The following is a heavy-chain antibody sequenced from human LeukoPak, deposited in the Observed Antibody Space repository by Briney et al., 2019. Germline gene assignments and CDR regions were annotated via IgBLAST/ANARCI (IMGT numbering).Heavy chain of an antibody. CDR3: ASSGWINWFDP. CDR1: GFSFRSYG. J-gene: IGHJ5*02. Sequence: AGGSLRLSCAASGFSFRSYGMHWVRQAPGKGLEWVAYIQYDGSNQQYADSVKGRFSISRDNSKNMLNLQMNSLRAEDTAVYYCASSGWINWFDPWGQGTLVTVSS. D-gene: IGHD6-19*01. V-gene: IGHV3-30*02. CDR2: IQYDGSNQ.